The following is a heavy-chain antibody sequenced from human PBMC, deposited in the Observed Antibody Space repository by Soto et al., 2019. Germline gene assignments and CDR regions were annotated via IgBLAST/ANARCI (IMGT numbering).Heavy chain of an antibody. D-gene: IGHD6-6*01. V-gene: IGHV3-9*01. Sequence: EVQLVESGGGLVQPGRSLRLSCAASGFSFDGYAMNWVRQPPGKGLEWVSGISWNSGNIDYADSVKGRFTISRDNAKNYLYLQMNSLRAEDTALYYCVKASTSSSSQGWFDPWGQGTMVTVSS. CDR3: VKASTSSSSQGWFDP. CDR1: GFSFDGYA. CDR2: ISWNSGNI. J-gene: IGHJ5*02.